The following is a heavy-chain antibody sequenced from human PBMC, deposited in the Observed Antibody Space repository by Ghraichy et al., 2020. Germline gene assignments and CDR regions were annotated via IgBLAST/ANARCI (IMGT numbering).Heavy chain of an antibody. CDR3: ARGGYNYSSNPIDY. D-gene: IGHD5-18*01. J-gene: IGHJ4*02. CDR1: GFIFSSYY. Sequence: GGSLRLSCAASGFIFSSYYMTWVRQVPGKGLEWVANIKHDESEKYYVDSVKGRFTISRDNAKNSLYLQMNSLRPDDTAVYYCARGGYNYSSNPIDYLAQGTLVIVPS. V-gene: IGHV3-7*04. CDR2: IKHDESEK.